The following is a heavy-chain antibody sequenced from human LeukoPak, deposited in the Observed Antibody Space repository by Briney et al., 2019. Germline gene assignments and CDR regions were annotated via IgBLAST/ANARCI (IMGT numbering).Heavy chain of an antibody. V-gene: IGHV3-33*06. Sequence: GGALRLSCAASGYTFSSYGMHWGRPAPGQGLEGVAVIWYDGSNKYYADSVKGRFTISRDNSKNTLYLQMNSLRAEDTAVYYCAKEGPAKFFDYWGQGTLVTVSS. CDR1: GYTFSSYG. J-gene: IGHJ4*02. CDR3: AKEGPAKFFDY. CDR2: IWYDGSNK.